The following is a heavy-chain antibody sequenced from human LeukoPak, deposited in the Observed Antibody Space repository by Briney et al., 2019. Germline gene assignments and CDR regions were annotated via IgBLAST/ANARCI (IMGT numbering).Heavy chain of an antibody. Sequence: SGGSLRLSCAASGFTFSTYWMNWVRQAPGKGLEWVANIKQDGSEEYYVDSVKGRFTISRDNAKNSLYLQVNSLRAEDTAMYYCARARWRFTMIGPHDAFDIWGQGTMVTVSS. D-gene: IGHD3-22*01. V-gene: IGHV3-7*03. CDR1: GFTFSTYW. CDR2: IKQDGSEE. CDR3: ARARWRFTMIGPHDAFDI. J-gene: IGHJ3*02.